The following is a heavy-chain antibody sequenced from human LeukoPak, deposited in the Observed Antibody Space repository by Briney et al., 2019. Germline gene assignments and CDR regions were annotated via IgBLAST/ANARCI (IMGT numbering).Heavy chain of an antibody. J-gene: IGHJ3*02. CDR2: ISSSSSTI. Sequence: PGGSLRLSCAASGFTFSSYSMNWVRQAPGKGLEWVSYISSSSSTIYYADSVKGRFTISRDNAKNSLYLQMNSLRAEDTAVYYCAREPARMQRDAFDIWGQGTMVTVSS. CDR1: GFTFSSYS. CDR3: AREPARMQRDAFDI. D-gene: IGHD2-8*01. V-gene: IGHV3-48*04.